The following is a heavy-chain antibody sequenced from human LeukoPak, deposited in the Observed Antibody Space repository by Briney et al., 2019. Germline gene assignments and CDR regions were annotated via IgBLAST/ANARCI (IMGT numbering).Heavy chain of an antibody. CDR3: ARDIKVYCSSTSCSLAY. Sequence: ASVKVSCKASGYTFTSYGISWVRQAPGQGLEWMGWISAYNGNTNYAQKLQGRVTMTTNTSTSTAYMELRSLRSDDRAVYYCARDIKVYCSSTSCSLAYWGQGTLVTVSS. V-gene: IGHV1-18*01. J-gene: IGHJ4*02. D-gene: IGHD2-2*01. CDR2: ISAYNGNT. CDR1: GYTFTSYG.